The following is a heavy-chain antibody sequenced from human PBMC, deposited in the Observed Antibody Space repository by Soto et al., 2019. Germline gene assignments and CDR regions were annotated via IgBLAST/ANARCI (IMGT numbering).Heavy chain of an antibody. V-gene: IGHV1-69*02. CDR2: IIPILGIA. J-gene: IGHJ4*02. CDR1: GGTFSSYT. Sequence: ASVKVSCKASGGTFSSYTISWVRQAPGQGLEWMGRIIPILGIANYAQKFQGRVTITADKSTSTAYMELSSLRSEDTAVYYCARQPMVRGVVYFDYWGQGTLVTVSS. CDR3: ARQPMVRGVVYFDY. D-gene: IGHD3-10*01.